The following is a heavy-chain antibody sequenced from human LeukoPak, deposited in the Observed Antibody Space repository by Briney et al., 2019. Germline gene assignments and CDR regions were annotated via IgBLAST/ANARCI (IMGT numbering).Heavy chain of an antibody. CDR2: IHYSGTN. CDR1: GGSVSSYY. V-gene: IGHV4-59*02. D-gene: IGHD3-22*01. CDR3: AKYDTSGYLDY. J-gene: IGHJ4*02. Sequence: KPSETLSLTCTVSGGSVSSYYWTWIRQPPGKGREWIGYIHYSGTNDYNPSLRSRVTMSVDTSENQFSLRLRSVTAADTAVYYCAKYDTSGYLDYWGQGTLVTVSS.